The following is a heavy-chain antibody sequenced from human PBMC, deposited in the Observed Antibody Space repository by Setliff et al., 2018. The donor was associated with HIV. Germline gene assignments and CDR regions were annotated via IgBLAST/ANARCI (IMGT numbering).Heavy chain of an antibody. CDR1: GYTFTGNY. V-gene: IGHV1-2*02. CDR3: ARDPGYYDSSGERLDAFDI. D-gene: IGHD3-22*01. Sequence: ASVKVSCKASGYTFTGNYIHWVRQAPGQGLEWMGWINPNSGGTNYEQKFQGRVTMTRDTSISTAYMELSRLRSDDTALYYCARDPGYYDSSGERLDAFDIWGQGTMVTVSS. CDR2: INPNSGGT. J-gene: IGHJ3*02.